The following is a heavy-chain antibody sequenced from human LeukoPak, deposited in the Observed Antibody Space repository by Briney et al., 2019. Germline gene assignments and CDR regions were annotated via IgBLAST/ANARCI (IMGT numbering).Heavy chain of an antibody. CDR3: AREPWLGNLVFDP. CDR2: INHSGGT. Sequence: SETLSLTCAVCGVSFRGYYWSWIRQPPGKGLEWVGEINHSGGTNYNPSLTRRVTISVDTCKNQFSLKLSSVPAADTPVYYCAREPWLGNLVFDPWGQGTLVTVPP. CDR1: GVSFRGYY. D-gene: IGHD6-19*01. V-gene: IGHV4-34*01. J-gene: IGHJ5*02.